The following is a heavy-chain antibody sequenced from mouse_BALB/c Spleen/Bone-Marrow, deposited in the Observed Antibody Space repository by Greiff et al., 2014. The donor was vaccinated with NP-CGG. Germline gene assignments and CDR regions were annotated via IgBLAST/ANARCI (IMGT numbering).Heavy chain of an antibody. CDR3: ARDKNYGSYWYFDV. CDR2: IRNKANGYTT. D-gene: IGHD2-1*01. Sequence: EVNVVEPGGGLVQPGGSLRLSCATSGFTFTDYYMSWVRQPPGKALEWLGFIRNKANGYTTEYSASVKGRFTISRDNSQSILYLQMNTLRAEDSATYYCARDKNYGSYWYFDVWGAGTTVTVSS. V-gene: IGHV7-3*02. J-gene: IGHJ1*01. CDR1: GFTFTDYY.